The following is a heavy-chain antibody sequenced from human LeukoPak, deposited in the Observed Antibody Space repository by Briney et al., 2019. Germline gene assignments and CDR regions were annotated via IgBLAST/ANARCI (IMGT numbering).Heavy chain of an antibody. D-gene: IGHD6-19*01. CDR2: IYTSGST. V-gene: IGHV4-4*07. Sequence: SETLSLTCTGSGGSIDSYHWSWIRHPAGRGLEWIGRIYTSGSTNYNPSLKSRVTMSVDTSKNQFSLKLSSVTAADTAVYYCARVAQKLERIALAATSEWRANWYFDLWGRGTLVTVSS. CDR3: ARVAQKLERIALAATSEWRANWYFDL. CDR1: GGSIDSYH. J-gene: IGHJ2*01.